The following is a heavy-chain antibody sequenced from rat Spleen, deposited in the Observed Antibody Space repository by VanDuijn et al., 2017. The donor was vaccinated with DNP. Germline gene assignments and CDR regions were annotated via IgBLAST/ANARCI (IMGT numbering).Heavy chain of an antibody. CDR2: IRTKPKNYAT. CDR3: TAPMVALVAY. J-gene: IGHJ3*01. D-gene: IGHD1-12*02. V-gene: IGHV10-5*01. Sequence: VQLVESGGGLVQPKESLKISCAATGFTFSNAAMYWVRQAPGKGLEWVARIRTKPKNYATYYADSVKGRFTISRDDSKRMVYLQMDNLKIKDTAKYYCTAPMVALVAYWGQGTLVTVSS. CDR1: GFTFSNAA.